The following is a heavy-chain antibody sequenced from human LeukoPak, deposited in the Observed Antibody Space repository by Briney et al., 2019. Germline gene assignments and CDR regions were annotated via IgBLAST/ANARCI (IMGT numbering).Heavy chain of an antibody. D-gene: IGHD5-12*01. CDR1: GFTFSTYA. V-gene: IGHV3-23*01. CDR3: AKDRWGYDATYFDY. Sequence: GGSLRLSCAASGFTFSTYAMSWVRQAPGKGLEWVSGISGSGGSTYYADSVKGRFTISRDSSKNTLYLQMNSLRAEDTAVYYCAKDRWGYDATYFDYWGQGTLVTVSS. CDR2: ISGSGGST. J-gene: IGHJ4*02.